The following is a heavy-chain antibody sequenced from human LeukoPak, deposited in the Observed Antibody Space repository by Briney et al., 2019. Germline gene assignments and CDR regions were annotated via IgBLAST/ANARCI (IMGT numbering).Heavy chain of an antibody. CDR3: AKFPWFGELLYFDY. D-gene: IGHD3-10*01. CDR2: ISGSGGST. CDR1: GFTFSSYG. Sequence: AGGSLRLSCAASGFTFSSYGMSWVRQAPGKGLEWVSAISGSGGSTYYADSVKGRFTISRDNSKNTLYLQMNSLRAEDTAVYYCAKFPWFGELLYFDYWGQGTLVTVSS. J-gene: IGHJ4*02. V-gene: IGHV3-23*01.